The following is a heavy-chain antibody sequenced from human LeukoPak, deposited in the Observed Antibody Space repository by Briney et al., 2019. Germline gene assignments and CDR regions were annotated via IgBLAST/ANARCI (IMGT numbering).Heavy chain of an antibody. CDR1: GGSISSSGYY. CDR2: INHSGST. CDR3: ARKAYGGDRTFDY. J-gene: IGHJ4*02. Sequence: SETLSLTCTVSGGSISSSGYYWGWVRQPPGKGLEWIGEINHSGSTNYNPSLKSRVTISVDKSKNQFSLKLSSVTAADTAAYYCARKAYGGDRTFDYWGQGTLVTVSS. D-gene: IGHD4-23*01. V-gene: IGHV4-39*07.